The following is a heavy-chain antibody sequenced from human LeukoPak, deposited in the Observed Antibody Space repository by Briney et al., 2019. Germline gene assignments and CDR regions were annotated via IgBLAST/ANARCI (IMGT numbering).Heavy chain of an antibody. CDR2: INSDGSST. V-gene: IGHV3-74*01. D-gene: IGHD2/OR15-2a*01. J-gene: IGHJ6*02. Sequence: GGSLRLSCAASGFTFSSYWMHWVRQAPGKGLVWVSRINSDGSSTSYADSVKGRFSISRDNSKNTLDLQMNSLRGEDTAVYYCAKDRVVYDYYGMDVWGQGTTVTVSS. CDR1: GFTFSSYW. CDR3: AKDRVVYDYYGMDV.